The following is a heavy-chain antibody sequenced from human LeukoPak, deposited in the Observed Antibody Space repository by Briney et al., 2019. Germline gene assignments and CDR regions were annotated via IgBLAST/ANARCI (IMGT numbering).Heavy chain of an antibody. J-gene: IGHJ4*02. D-gene: IGHD6-6*01. Sequence: ASVKVSCKASGYTFTSYAFRWVRQAPGQGLEWMGWINPNSGGTNYAQKFQGRVTMTRDTSISTAYMELSRLRSDDTAVYYCARVEYSSSSGLDWGQGTLVTVSS. CDR3: ARVEYSSSSGLD. CDR2: INPNSGGT. CDR1: GYTFTSYA. V-gene: IGHV1-2*02.